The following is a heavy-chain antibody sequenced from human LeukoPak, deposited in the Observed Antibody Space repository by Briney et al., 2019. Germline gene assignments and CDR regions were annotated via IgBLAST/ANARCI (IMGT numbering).Heavy chain of an antibody. V-gene: IGHV4-30-2*01. Sequence: SETLSLTCAVSGGSISSGGYSWSWIRQPPGKGLEWIGYIYHSGSTYYNPSLKSRVTISVDRSKNQFSLKLSSVTAADTAVYYCAREDYSSGSYFDYWGQGTLVTVSS. CDR3: AREDYSSGSYFDY. J-gene: IGHJ4*02. CDR2: IYHSGST. D-gene: IGHD6-19*01. CDR1: GGSISSGGYS.